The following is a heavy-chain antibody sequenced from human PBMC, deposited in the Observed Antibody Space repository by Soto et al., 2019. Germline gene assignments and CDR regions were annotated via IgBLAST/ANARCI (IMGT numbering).Heavy chain of an antibody. CDR3: TRGQRVSSTGGGAH. CDR2: ISDDGSTT. D-gene: IGHD6-6*01. CDR1: GFTFSAYW. Sequence: GGSLRLSCEVSGFTFSAYWMHWVRQVPGKGLIWVSRISDDGSTTTYADSVKGRFTISRDNAKNTLYLQMNSLRADDTGLYYCTRGQRVSSTGGGAHWGEGPLVTVS. J-gene: IGHJ4*02. V-gene: IGHV3-74*01.